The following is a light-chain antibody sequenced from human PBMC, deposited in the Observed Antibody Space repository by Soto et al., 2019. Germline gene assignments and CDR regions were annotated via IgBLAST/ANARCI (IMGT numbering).Light chain of an antibody. V-gene: IGKV3-15*01. CDR3: QQYNNWPRT. CDR1: QSIYTN. J-gene: IGKJ1*01. CDR2: GAS. Sequence: EIVLTQSPGTLSLSPGEGATLSCRASQSIYTNLAWYQKKSGQAPRLLIYGASTRATGIPARFSGSGSGTEFTLTINSLQSEDFAVYYCQQYNNWPRTFGQGTKVDIK.